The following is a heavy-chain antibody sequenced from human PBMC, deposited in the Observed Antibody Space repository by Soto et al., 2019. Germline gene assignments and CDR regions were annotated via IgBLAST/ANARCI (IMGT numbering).Heavy chain of an antibody. V-gene: IGHV3-21*01. CDR1: GFTFSSYS. J-gene: IGHJ4*02. D-gene: IGHD3-3*01. CDR3: ARGWGSGYSTRNFDY. Sequence: GGSLRLSCAASGFTFSSYSMNWVRQAPGKGLEWVSSISSSSSYIYYADSVKGRFTISRDNAKNSLYLQMNSLRAEDTAVYYCARGWGSGYSTRNFDYWGQGTLVTVSS. CDR2: ISSSSSYI.